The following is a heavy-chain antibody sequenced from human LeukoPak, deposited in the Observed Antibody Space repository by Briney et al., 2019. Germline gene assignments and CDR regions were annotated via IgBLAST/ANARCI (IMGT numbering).Heavy chain of an antibody. CDR2: IEQDGSEK. D-gene: IGHD4-17*01. J-gene: IGHJ6*02. Sequence: GGSLRLSCAASGFTFSSYWMSWVRQAPGKGLEWVANIEQDGSEKYYVDSVKGRFTISRDNAKNSLYLQMNSLRAEDTAVYYCARGGGDYERNGMDVWGQGTTVTVSS. V-gene: IGHV3-7*01. CDR1: GFTFSSYW. CDR3: ARGGGDYERNGMDV.